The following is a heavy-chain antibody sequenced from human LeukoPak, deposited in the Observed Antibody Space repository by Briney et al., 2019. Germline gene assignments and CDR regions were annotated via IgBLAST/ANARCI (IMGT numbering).Heavy chain of an antibody. D-gene: IGHD2-15*01. CDR1: GYTFTSYD. CDR3: ARRHGRCSDGSCYYPDY. V-gene: IGHV1-8*01. Sequence: ASVKVPCKASGYTFTSYDINWVRQAPGQGLEWMGWMNPNRGNTGYAQKFQGRVTMTRNSSITTAYMELSSLRSEDTAVYYCARRHGRCSDGSCYYPDYWGQGTLVTVSS. CDR2: MNPNRGNT. J-gene: IGHJ4*02.